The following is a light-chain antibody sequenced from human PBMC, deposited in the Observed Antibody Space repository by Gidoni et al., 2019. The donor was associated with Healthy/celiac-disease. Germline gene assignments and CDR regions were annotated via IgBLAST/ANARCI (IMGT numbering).Light chain of an antibody. CDR3: SSYTSSSTWV. V-gene: IGLV2-14*01. CDR1: SSDVGGYNY. Sequence: QSALTQPASVSGSPGQSITISCTGTSSDVGGYNYVSWYQQHPGKAPKLMIYEVSTRPSGVHDRCSGSKSGNTASLTISGLQAEDEADYYCSSYTSSSTWVFGGGTKLTVL. J-gene: IGLJ3*02. CDR2: EVS.